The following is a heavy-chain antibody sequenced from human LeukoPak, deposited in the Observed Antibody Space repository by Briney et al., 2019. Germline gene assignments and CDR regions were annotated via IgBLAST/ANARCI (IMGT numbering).Heavy chain of an antibody. CDR2: ISYDGSNK. Sequence: PGGSLRLSCAASGFTFSSYAMHWVRQAPGKGLEWVAVISYDGSNKYYADSVKGRFTISRGNSKNTLYLQMNSLRAEDTAVYYCARDRDYTMIVVGWFDPWGQGTLVTVSS. J-gene: IGHJ5*02. CDR3: ARDRDYTMIVVGWFDP. CDR1: GFTFSSYA. V-gene: IGHV3-30*04. D-gene: IGHD3-22*01.